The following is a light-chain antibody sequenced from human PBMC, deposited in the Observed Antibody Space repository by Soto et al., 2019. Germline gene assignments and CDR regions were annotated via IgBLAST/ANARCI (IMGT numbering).Light chain of an antibody. Sequence: DIVMTQSPDSLAVSLGARATINCKSSQSILYSSNNKNYLAWYQQKPGQPPKLLIYWASTRLSGVPDRFSGSGSEKDFPLTISSLRAEDVAFYYCQQYYTRGPFGQGTKLEIK. J-gene: IGKJ2*01. CDR3: QQYYTRGP. CDR2: WAS. CDR1: QSILYSSNNKNY. V-gene: IGKV4-1*01.